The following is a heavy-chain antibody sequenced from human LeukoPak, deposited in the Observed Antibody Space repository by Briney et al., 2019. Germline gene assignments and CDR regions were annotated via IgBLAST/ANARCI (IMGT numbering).Heavy chain of an antibody. J-gene: IGHJ4*02. CDR1: GSYW. CDR3: GSFFETY. D-gene: IGHD2-15*01. V-gene: IGHV3-74*01. CDR2: INSDGSWT. Sequence: GGSLRLSCAASGSYWMHWVRQAPGKGLVWVSLINSDGSWTSYADSVKGRFTISKDNAKNTVYLQMNNLRAEVTGVYYWGSFFETYWGRGTLVTV.